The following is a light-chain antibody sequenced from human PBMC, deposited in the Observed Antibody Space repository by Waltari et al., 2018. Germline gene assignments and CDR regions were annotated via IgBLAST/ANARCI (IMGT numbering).Light chain of an antibody. J-gene: IGKJ4*01. CDR1: QSVSSSY. Sequence: EIVLTQSPGTLSLSPGERATLSCRASQSVSSSYLAWYQQKPGQAPRLLIYAASSRATGIPDRCSGSGSGTDFTLTISRLEPEDFAVYYCQQYGSSPLTFGGGTKVEIK. V-gene: IGKV3-20*01. CDR2: AAS. CDR3: QQYGSSPLT.